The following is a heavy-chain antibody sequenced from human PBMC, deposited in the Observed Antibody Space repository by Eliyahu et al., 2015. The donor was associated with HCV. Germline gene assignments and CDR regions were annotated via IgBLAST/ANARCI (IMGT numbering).Heavy chain of an antibody. Sequence: EVQLVQSGAEVKKPGESLKISCKGSGYSFTSYWIGWVRQMPGKGPEWMGVIYPGDSDTRYSPSFQGQVTISADKSISTAYLQWSSLKASDTAMYYCARHATIRKYSGSYEFDPWGQGTLVTVSS. D-gene: IGHD1-26*01. CDR1: GYSFTSYW. V-gene: IGHV5-51*01. CDR2: IYPGDSDT. J-gene: IGHJ5*02. CDR3: ARHATIRKYSGSYEFDP.